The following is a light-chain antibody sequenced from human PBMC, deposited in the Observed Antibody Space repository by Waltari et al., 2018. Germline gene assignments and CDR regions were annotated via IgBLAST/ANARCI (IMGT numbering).Light chain of an antibody. CDR3: SSYTSSSTYV. CDR2: EVN. J-gene: IGLJ1*01. V-gene: IGLV2-14*01. CDR1: SSDVDGYNY. Sequence: QSALTQPASVSGSPGQSITTSCTGTSSDVDGYNYVSWYQQHPGKAPKLMIYEVNNRPSGVSNRFSGSKSGNTASLTISGLQAEDEADYYCSSYTSSSTYVFGTGTKVTVL.